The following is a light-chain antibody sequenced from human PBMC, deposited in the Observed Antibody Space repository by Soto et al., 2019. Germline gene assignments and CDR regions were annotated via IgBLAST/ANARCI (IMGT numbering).Light chain of an antibody. J-gene: IGKJ1*01. CDR3: QQASSFPPT. CDR2: AAS. CDR1: QGIGNW. Sequence: DIQMTQSPFSVSASIGDTVTITCRASQGIGNWLAWYQHKPGKAPRLLIFAASRLQTGVPSRFSGSGSGTDFTLTINNLQPEDFASYHCQQASSFPPTFGQGTKVEIK. V-gene: IGKV1D-12*01.